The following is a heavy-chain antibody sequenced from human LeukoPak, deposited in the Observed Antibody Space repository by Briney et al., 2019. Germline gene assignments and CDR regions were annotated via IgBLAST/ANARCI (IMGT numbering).Heavy chain of an antibody. CDR2: INPNSGGT. Sequence: ASVKVSCKASGYTFTGYYMHWVRQAPGQGLEWMGWINPNSGGTNYAQKFQGRVTMTRDTSISTAYMELSRLRSGDTAVYYCARVYCTNGVCYRSLYYWGQGTLVTVSS. V-gene: IGHV1-2*02. CDR1: GYTFTGYY. CDR3: ARVYCTNGVCYRSLYY. D-gene: IGHD2-8*01. J-gene: IGHJ4*02.